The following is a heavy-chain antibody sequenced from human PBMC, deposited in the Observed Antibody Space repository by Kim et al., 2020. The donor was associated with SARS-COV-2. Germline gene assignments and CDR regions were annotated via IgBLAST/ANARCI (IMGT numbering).Heavy chain of an antibody. CDR2: IYAGGHT. D-gene: IGHD1-20*01. J-gene: IGHJ6*02. CDR3: ARDNSLGSYYAMDV. CDR1: GFTVSSTY. Sequence: GGSLRLSCAASGFTVSSTYMSWVRQAPGKGLECVSVIYAGGHTYYADSVKGRFTISRDNSKNTQYLQMNSLRADDTAVFYCARDNSLGSYYAMDVWGQGTTVTVSS. V-gene: IGHV3-53*01.